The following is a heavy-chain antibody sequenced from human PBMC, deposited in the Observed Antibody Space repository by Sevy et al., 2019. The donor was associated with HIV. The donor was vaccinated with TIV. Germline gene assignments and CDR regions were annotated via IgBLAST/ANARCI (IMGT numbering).Heavy chain of an antibody. J-gene: IGHJ4*02. CDR3: ARVGGSPRKYYYDTSGYFFDY. CDR1: GGSISSGGYY. CDR2: IYYSGTV. D-gene: IGHD3-22*01. Sequence: SETLSLTCTVSGGSISSGGYYWSWIRQHPGKGLEWSGYIYYSGTVYYNPSLKSRVGISVDPSKNQFSLNLSSVTAADTAVYYCARVGGSPRKYYYDTSGYFFDYWGLGTLVTVSS. V-gene: IGHV4-31*03.